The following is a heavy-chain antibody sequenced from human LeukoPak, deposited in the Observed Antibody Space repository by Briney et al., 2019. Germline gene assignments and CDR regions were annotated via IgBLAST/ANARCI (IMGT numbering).Heavy chain of an antibody. V-gene: IGHV3-30*02. CDR2: IRYDGSNK. CDR1: GFTFSSYG. CDR3: AKDGFWSGYSFSGWFDP. J-gene: IGHJ5*02. Sequence: GGSLRLSCAASGFTFSSYGMHWVRQAPGKGLEWVAFIRYDGSNKYYADSVKGRFTISRDNSKNTLYLQMNSLRAEDTAVYYCAKDGFWSGYSFSGWFDPWGQGTLVTVSS. D-gene: IGHD3-3*01.